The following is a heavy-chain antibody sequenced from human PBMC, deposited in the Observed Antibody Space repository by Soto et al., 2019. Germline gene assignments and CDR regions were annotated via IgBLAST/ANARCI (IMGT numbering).Heavy chain of an antibody. V-gene: IGHV3-48*02. CDR3: VRDHRWAFDI. D-gene: IGHD2-15*01. CDR1: GFTFRDYA. J-gene: IGHJ3*02. Sequence: GGSLRLSCIDSGFTFRDYAFNWVRQAPGKGLEWVSYISVGGGSIFYADSVKGRFTISRDDARNSVYLQMNTLRHEDTAVYHCVRDHRWAFDIWGQGTVVTV. CDR2: ISVGGGSI.